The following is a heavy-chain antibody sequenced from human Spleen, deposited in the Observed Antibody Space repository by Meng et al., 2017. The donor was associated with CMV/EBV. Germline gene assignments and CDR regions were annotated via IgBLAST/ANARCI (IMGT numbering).Heavy chain of an antibody. D-gene: IGHD4-11*01. J-gene: IGHJ4*02. CDR3: ARAGYSNYGGFDY. CDR1: GGSISSSSYY. Sequence: SETLSLTCTVSGGSISSSSYYWGWIRQPPGKGLEWIGSIYYSGSTYYNPSLKSRVTISVDTSKNQFSLKLSSVTAADTAVYYCARAGYSNYGGFDYWGQGTLVTVSS. V-gene: IGHV4-39*07. CDR2: IYYSGST.